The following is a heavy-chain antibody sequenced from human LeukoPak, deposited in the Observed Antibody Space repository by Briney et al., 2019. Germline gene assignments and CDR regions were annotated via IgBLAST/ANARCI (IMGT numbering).Heavy chain of an antibody. Sequence: SETLSLTCTVSGGSISSDYWSWIRQPPGKGLEWIGYMFDSGSTYYNPSLQSRVTISSDTSDNQFSLKLSSVTVADTAVYFCAGGYYFGSWGQGILVAVSS. CDR2: MFDSGST. J-gene: IGHJ1*01. CDR3: AGGYYFGS. CDR1: GGSISSDY. D-gene: IGHD3-9*01. V-gene: IGHV4-59*01.